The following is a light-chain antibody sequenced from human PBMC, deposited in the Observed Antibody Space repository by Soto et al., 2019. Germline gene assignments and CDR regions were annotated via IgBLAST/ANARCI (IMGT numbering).Light chain of an antibody. CDR2: LNSDGSH. Sequence: SLGASVKLTCTLSSGHRSYAIAWHQQQPEKGPRFLMKLNSDGSHRKGDGIPDRFSGSSSGAERYLTISSLQSEDEADYYCQTWGTGIHVVFGGGTKLTVL. V-gene: IGLV4-69*01. CDR1: SGHRSYA. J-gene: IGLJ2*01. CDR3: QTWGTGIHVV.